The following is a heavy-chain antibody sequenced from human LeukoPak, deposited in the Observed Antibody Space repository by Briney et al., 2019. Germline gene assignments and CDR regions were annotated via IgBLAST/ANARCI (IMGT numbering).Heavy chain of an antibody. Sequence: PSETLSLTCTVSGGSISSSSYYWGWIRQPPGKGLEWIGSIYYSGSTYYNPSLKSRVTISVDTSKNQFSLKLSSVTAADTAVYYCAGLRQQLVTWFDPWGQGTLVTVSS. D-gene: IGHD6-13*01. CDR3: AGLRQQLVTWFDP. J-gene: IGHJ5*02. CDR2: IYYSGST. V-gene: IGHV4-39*01. CDR1: GGSISSSSYY.